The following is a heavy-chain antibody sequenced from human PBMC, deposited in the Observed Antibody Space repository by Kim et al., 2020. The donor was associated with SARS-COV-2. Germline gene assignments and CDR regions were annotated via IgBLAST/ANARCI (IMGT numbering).Heavy chain of an antibody. CDR2: IWYDGSNK. V-gene: IGHV3-33*01. CDR3: ARDVRNYYDSSGPNHPFGY. Sequence: GGSLRLSCAASGFTFSSYGMHWVRQAPGKGLEWVAVIWYDGSNKYYADSVKGRFTISRDNSKNTLYLQMNSLRAEDTAVYYCARDVRNYYDSSGPNHPFGYWGQGTLVTVSS. D-gene: IGHD3-22*01. J-gene: IGHJ4*02. CDR1: GFTFSSYG.